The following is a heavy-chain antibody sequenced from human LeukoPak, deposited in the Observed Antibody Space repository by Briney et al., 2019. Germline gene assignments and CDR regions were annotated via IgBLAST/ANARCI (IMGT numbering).Heavy chain of an antibody. Sequence: RSGGSLRLSCAASGFTFSSYGMHWVRQAPGKGLEWVAFIRYDGSNKYYADSVKGRFTISRDNSKNTLYLQMNSLRAEDTAVYYCAKEYDYSPHAFDIWGQGTMVTVSS. CDR1: GFTFSSYG. V-gene: IGHV3-30*02. CDR3: AKEYDYSPHAFDI. D-gene: IGHD4-11*01. CDR2: IRYDGSNK. J-gene: IGHJ3*02.